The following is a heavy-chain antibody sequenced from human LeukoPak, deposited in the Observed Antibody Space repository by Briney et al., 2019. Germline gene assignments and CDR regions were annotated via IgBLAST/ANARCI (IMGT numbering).Heavy chain of an antibody. CDR3: ARRDIAAAGFAFDI. D-gene: IGHD6-13*01. V-gene: IGHV4-59*08. CDR2: IYYSGST. J-gene: IGHJ3*02. CDR1: GGSISSYY. Sequence: SETLSLTCTVSGGSISSYYWSWIRQSPGKGLEWIGYIYYSGSTNYNPSLKSRVTISVDTSKNQFSPKLSSVTAADTAMYYCARRDIAAAGFAFDIWGQGTMVTVSS.